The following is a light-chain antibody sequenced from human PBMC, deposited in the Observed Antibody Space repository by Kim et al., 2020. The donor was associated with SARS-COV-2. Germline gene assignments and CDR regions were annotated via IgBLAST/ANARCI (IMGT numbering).Light chain of an antibody. CDR2: DAS. CDR1: QDINYY. J-gene: IGKJ4*01. V-gene: IGKV1-33*01. CDR3: QQFEDLPLT. Sequence: ASGGDRVTITGQASQDINYYLNWYQQRPGKAPTLLIDDASKVEPGVPSRFSGSGSETDFRLIIDSLQPEDFATYYCQQFEDLPLTFGGGTKVDIK.